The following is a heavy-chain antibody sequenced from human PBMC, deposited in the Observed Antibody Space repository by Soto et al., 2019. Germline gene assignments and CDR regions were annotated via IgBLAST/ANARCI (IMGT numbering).Heavy chain of an antibody. Sequence: GGSLRLSCAASGFTFSSYAMHWVRQAPGKGLEWVAVISYDGSNKYYADSVKGRFTISRDNSKNTLYLQMNSLRAEDTAVYYWARESVYCSSTSCYLYYGMDVWGQGTTVTVSS. CDR3: ARESVYCSSTSCYLYYGMDV. V-gene: IGHV3-30-3*01. D-gene: IGHD2-2*01. CDR1: GFTFSSYA. J-gene: IGHJ6*02. CDR2: ISYDGSNK.